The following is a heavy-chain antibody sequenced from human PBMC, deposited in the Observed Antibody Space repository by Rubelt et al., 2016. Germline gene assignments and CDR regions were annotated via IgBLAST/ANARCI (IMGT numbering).Heavy chain of an antibody. CDR3: ARAVRVESGSSKQVYFQH. V-gene: IGHV3-7*05. D-gene: IGHD1-26*01. J-gene: IGHJ1*01. CDR2: IKQDGSEK. Sequence: EVQLVESGGGLVQPGGSLRLSCAASGFTFRSYWMSWVRQAPGKGLEWVANIKQDGSEKFYVDSVKGRFTISRDNAKNSLYLQMNALRADNTAADYCARAVRVESGSSKQVYFQHWGQGTLVTVSS. CDR1: GFTFRSYW.